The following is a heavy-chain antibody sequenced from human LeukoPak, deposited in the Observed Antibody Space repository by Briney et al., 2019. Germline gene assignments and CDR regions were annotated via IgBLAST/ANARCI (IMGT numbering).Heavy chain of an antibody. V-gene: IGHV1-18*01. Sequence: ASVKVSCKASSYTFTSYGIGWVRQAPGQGLEWMGWISAYNGNTNYAQKLQGRVTMTTDTSTSTAYMELRSLRSDDTAVYYCARDAPAGFGELCDYWGQGTLVTVSS. D-gene: IGHD3-10*01. CDR1: SYTFTSYG. CDR2: ISAYNGNT. J-gene: IGHJ4*02. CDR3: ARDAPAGFGELCDY.